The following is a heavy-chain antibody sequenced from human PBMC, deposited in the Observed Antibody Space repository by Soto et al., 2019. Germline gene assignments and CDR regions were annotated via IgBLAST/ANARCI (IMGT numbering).Heavy chain of an antibody. Sequence: PGGSLRLSCAASGFTFSSYWMSWVRQAPGKGLEWVANIKQDGSEKYYVDSVKGRFTISRDNAKNSLYLQMNSLRAEDTAVYYCARVYSSSWYPTSGDFDYWGQGTLVTVSS. V-gene: IGHV3-7*03. CDR3: ARVYSSSWYPTSGDFDY. D-gene: IGHD6-13*01. CDR2: IKQDGSEK. CDR1: GFTFSSYW. J-gene: IGHJ4*02.